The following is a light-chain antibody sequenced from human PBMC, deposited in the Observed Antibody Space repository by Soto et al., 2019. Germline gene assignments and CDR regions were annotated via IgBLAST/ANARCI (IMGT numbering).Light chain of an antibody. CDR1: QSIGTN. CDR2: GAS. V-gene: IGKV3-15*01. CDR3: HQYYNWPPWT. Sequence: DILMTQSPSTLSVPPGERASLSCRASQSIGTNLVLYQQKPRKAPRLLLYGASTRATGVPARFSGSGSGTDFTLTVSSLQSEDFAVYYCHQYYNWPPWTFGLGTKVDIK. J-gene: IGKJ1*01.